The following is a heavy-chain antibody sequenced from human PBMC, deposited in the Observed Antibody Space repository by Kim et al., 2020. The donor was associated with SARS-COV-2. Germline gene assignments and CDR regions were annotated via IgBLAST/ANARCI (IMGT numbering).Heavy chain of an antibody. V-gene: IGHV3-30*18. CDR3: AKDILTGYYRYYYYGMDV. J-gene: IGHJ6*02. D-gene: IGHD3-9*01. CDR2: ISYDGSNK. CDR1: GFTFSSYG. Sequence: GGSLRLSCAASGFTFSSYGMHWVRQAPGKGLEWVAVISYDGSNKYYADSVKGRFTISRDNSKNTLYLQMNSLRAEDTAVYYCAKDILTGYYRYYYYGMDVWGQGTTVTVSS.